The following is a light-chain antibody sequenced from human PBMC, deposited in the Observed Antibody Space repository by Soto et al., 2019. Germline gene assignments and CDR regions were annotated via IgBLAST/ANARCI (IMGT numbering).Light chain of an antibody. J-gene: IGKJ3*01. CDR3: QQYGSSPPVT. V-gene: IGKV3-20*01. CDR1: QSVSSSY. CDR2: GAS. Sequence: EIVLTQSPGTLSLSPGERATLSCRASQSVSSSYLAWYQQKPGQAPRLLIYGASSRATGIPDRFSGSGSGTDCTLTINRLEPEDFAVYYCQQYGSSPPVTFGPGTKVDIK.